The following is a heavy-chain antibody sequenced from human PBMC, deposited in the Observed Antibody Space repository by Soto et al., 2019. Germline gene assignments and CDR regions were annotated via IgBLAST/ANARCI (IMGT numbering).Heavy chain of an antibody. J-gene: IGHJ4*02. V-gene: IGHV1-18*01. Sequence: ASVKVSCKASGYTFTSYVISWVRQAPGQGLEWMGWISAYNGNTNYAQKLQGRVTMTTDTSTSTAYMELRSLRSDDTAVYYCARDLGYCSGGSCFLFYYWGQGTLVTVSS. CDR1: GYTFTSYV. D-gene: IGHD2-15*01. CDR3: ARDLGYCSGGSCFLFYY. CDR2: ISAYNGNT.